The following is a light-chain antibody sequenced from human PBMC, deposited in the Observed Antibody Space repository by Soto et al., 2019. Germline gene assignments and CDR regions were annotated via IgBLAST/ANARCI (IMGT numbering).Light chain of an antibody. V-gene: IGLV2-14*03. CDR3: TSLSISSPLVV. Sequence: QSVLTQPASMSGSPGQSITISCTGTSSDVGGYNYVSWYRQHPGKAPKLMIYDVNNRPSGVSNRFSGSKTGNTASLTISGLQAEDVADYYCTSLSISSPLVVFGGGTKLTVL. J-gene: IGLJ2*01. CDR1: SSDVGGYNY. CDR2: DVN.